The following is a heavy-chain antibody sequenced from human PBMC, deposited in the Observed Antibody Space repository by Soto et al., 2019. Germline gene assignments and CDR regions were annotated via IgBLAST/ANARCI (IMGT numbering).Heavy chain of an antibody. CDR1: GYSFTSYW. CDR2: IDPSDSYT. V-gene: IGHV5-10-1*01. J-gene: IGHJ6*02. D-gene: IGHD3-16*02. CDR3: VRHVVEQAEHYYGMDV. Sequence: GESLKISCKGSGYSFTSYWISWVRQMPGKGLEWMGRIDPSDSYTNYSPSFQGHVTISADKSISTAYLQWSSLKASDTAMYYCVRHVVEQAEHYYGMDVWGQGTTVTVSS.